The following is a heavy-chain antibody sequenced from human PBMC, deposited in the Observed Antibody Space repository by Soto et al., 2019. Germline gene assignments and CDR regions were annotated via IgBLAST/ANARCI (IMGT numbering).Heavy chain of an antibody. CDR1: GYSFTSYW. V-gene: IGHV5-51*01. D-gene: IGHD2-2*02. CDR2: IYPGDSDT. CDR3: ARLYCSSTSCYKYYCMDV. Sequence: PGESLKISCKGSGYSFTSYWIGWVRQMPGKGLEWVGIIYPGDSDTRDSPSFQGQVTISADKSISTAYLQWSSLKASDTAMYYCARLYCSSTSCYKYYCMDVWGQGTTVTVSS. J-gene: IGHJ6*02.